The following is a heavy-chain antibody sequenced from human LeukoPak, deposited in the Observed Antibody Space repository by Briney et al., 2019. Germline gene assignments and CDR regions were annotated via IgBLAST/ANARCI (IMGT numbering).Heavy chain of an antibody. CDR2: ISADSDSA. V-gene: IGHV3-23*01. CDR3: AKPDGDSSYWYFDL. D-gene: IGHD4-17*01. J-gene: IGHJ2*01. Sequence: GGSLRLSCLGSGFTFSNYAMMWVRQTPGRGLEWVSAISADSDSAKYADSVKGRFTISRDNSKNTLYLQMNSLRAEDTAVYYCAKPDGDSSYWYFDLWGRGTLVTVSS. CDR1: GFTFSNYA.